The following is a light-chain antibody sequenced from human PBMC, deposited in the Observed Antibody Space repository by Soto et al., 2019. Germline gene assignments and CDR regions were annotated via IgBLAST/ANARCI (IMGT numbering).Light chain of an antibody. J-gene: IGLJ2*01. CDR3: SSYTSSSTLKV. V-gene: IGLV2-14*01. CDR2: DDS. CDR1: SSDVGGYNY. Sequence: QSVLTQPASVSGSPGQSITISCTGTSSDVGGYNYVSWYQQHPGKAPKLMIYDDSNRPSGVSNRFSGSKSGNTASLTISGLQAEDEADYYCSSYTSSSTLKVFGGGTKVTVL.